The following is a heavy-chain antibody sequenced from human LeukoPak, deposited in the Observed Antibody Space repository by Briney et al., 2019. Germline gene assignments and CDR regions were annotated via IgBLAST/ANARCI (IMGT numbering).Heavy chain of an antibody. Sequence: GRSLRLSCAASGFPFNTYGMHWVRQAPGKGLEWVAVMSYDGTNKFYADSVKGRFTISRDNSRNTVYLQVNRLRVEDTAVYYCAKDTGSARLDYWGQGTLVTVSS. V-gene: IGHV3-30*18. CDR2: MSYDGTNK. CDR3: AKDTGSARLDY. J-gene: IGHJ4*02. D-gene: IGHD4-17*01. CDR1: GFPFNTYG.